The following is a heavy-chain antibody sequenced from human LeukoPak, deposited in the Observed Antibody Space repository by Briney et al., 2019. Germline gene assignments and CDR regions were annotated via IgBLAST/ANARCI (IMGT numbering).Heavy chain of an antibody. V-gene: IGHV4-59*01. Sequence: SETLSLTCTVSGGSISSYYWSWIRQPPGKGLEWIGYIYYSGSTNYNPSLKSRVTISVDTSKNQFSLKLSSVTAADTDVSYCARGYSSRWSYYYYYGMDVWGQGTTVTVSS. CDR1: GGSISSYY. J-gene: IGHJ6*02. CDR3: ARGYSSRWSYYYYYGMDV. CDR2: IYYSGST. D-gene: IGHD6-13*01.